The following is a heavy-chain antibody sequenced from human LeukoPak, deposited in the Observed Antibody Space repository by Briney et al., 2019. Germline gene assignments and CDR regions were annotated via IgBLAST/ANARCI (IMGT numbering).Heavy chain of an antibody. CDR2: IYYGGST. CDR1: GGSISSYY. Sequence: PSETLSLTCTVSGGSISSYYWNWIRQPPGKGLEWIGYIYYGGSTNYNPSLKSRVTISVDTSKNQFSLRLSSVTAADTAVYYCARVTGYMIEDYFDYWGQGTLITVSS. D-gene: IGHD3-22*01. V-gene: IGHV4-59*01. J-gene: IGHJ4*02. CDR3: ARVTGYMIEDYFDY.